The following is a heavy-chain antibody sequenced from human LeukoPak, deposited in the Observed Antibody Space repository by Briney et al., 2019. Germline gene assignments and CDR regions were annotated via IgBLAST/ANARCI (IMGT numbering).Heavy chain of an antibody. J-gene: IGHJ6*04. D-gene: IGHD3-9*01. CDR2: IKEDGGEK. V-gene: IGHV3-7*03. Sequence: GGSLRLSCAASGFTFSNYWMTWVRQAPGKGLECVANIKEDGGEKYYVDSVKGRFTISRDNAKNSLYLHMNSLRAEDTAVYYCARAPYYDFLTPSYYYYAMDVWGKGTTVTVSS. CDR3: ARAPYYDFLTPSYYYYAMDV. CDR1: GFTFSNYW.